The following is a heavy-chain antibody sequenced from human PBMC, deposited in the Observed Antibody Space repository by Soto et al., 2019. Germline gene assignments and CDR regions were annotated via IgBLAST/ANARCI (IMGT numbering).Heavy chain of an antibody. Sequence: ASVRVSCKVSGYTLTELSMHWVRQAPGKGLEWMGGFDPEDGETIYAQKFQGRVTMTEDTSTDTAYMELSRLRSDDTAVYYCARDRDTSAKTSYAWFERLGQRTLVRGSS. CDR3: ARDRDTSAKTSYAWFER. CDR1: GYTLTELS. D-gene: IGHD2-2*01. CDR2: FDPEDGET. J-gene: IGHJ5*02. V-gene: IGHV1-24*01.